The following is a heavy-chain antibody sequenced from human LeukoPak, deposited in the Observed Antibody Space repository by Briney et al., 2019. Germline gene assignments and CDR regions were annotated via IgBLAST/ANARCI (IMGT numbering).Heavy chain of an antibody. CDR3: ARYGRYDFAY. CDR1: GGSFSGYY. Sequence: SETLSLTCAVYGGSFSGYYWSWIRQPPGKGLEWIGEINHSGSTNYNPSLDSRLTISLDTPRNHFSLKVNSVTAADTAVYYCARYGRYDFAYWGQGTLVAVSS. V-gene: IGHV4-34*01. J-gene: IGHJ4*02. CDR2: INHSGST. D-gene: IGHD3-10*01.